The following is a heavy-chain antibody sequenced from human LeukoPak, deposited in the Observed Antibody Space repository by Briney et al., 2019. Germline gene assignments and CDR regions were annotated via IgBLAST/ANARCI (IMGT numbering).Heavy chain of an antibody. Sequence: SETLSLTCTVSGGSISSYYWSWVRQPPEKGLEWIGYRYYSGSTNYNPSLKSRVTISVDTSKNQFSLKLTSVTAADTAVYYCARARYANAGYAFDIWGHGTMVTVSS. CDR3: ARARYANAGYAFDI. V-gene: IGHV4-59*01. D-gene: IGHD2-2*01. J-gene: IGHJ3*02. CDR1: GGSISSYY. CDR2: RYYSGST.